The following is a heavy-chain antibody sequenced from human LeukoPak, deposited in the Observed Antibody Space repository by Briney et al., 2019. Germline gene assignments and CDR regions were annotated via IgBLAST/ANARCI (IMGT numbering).Heavy chain of an antibody. D-gene: IGHD1-26*01. CDR1: GGTFSSYA. CDR2: INPSGGST. J-gene: IGHJ6*02. CDR3: ARAWLEEWELPYYYYYGMDV. V-gene: IGHV1-46*01. Sequence: ASVKVSCKASGGTFSSYAISWVRQAPGQGLEWMGIINPSGGSTSYAQKFQGRVTMTRDTSTSTVYMELSSLRSEDTAVYYCARAWLEEWELPYYYYYGMDVWGQGTTVTVSS.